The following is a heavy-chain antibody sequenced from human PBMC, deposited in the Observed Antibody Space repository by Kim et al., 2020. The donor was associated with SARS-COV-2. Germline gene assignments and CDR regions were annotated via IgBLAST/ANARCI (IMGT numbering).Heavy chain of an antibody. CDR2: IYYSGST. V-gene: IGHV4-39*01. J-gene: IGHJ5*02. CDR1: GGSISSSSYY. D-gene: IGHD3-10*01. CDR3: ASHQVLLWFGEPIETDNWFDP. Sequence: SETLSLTCTVSGGSISSSSYYWGWIRQPPGKGLEWIGSIYYSGSTYYNPSLKSRVTISVDTSKNQFSLKLSSVTAADTAVYYCASHQVLLWFGEPIETDNWFDPWGQGTLVTVSS.